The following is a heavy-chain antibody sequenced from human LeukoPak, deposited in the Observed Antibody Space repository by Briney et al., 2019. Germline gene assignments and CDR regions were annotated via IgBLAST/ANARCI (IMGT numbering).Heavy chain of an antibody. V-gene: IGHV3-48*04. D-gene: IGHD4-17*01. CDR1: GFAFNIYS. J-gene: IGHJ4*02. Sequence: PGGSLSLSCAASGFAFNIYSFNWVRQAPEKGLEWVSHISKRSTTIYYADSVKGRFTISRDNAKNSLYLQMNSLRAEDTAVYYCARRADPSLVDVGGDYLYYFDYWGQGTLVTVSS. CDR3: ARRADPSLVDVGGDYLYYFDY. CDR2: ISKRSTTI.